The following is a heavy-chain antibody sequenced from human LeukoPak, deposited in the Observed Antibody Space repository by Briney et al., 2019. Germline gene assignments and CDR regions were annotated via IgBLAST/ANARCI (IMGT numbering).Heavy chain of an antibody. CDR1: GFTFSSFE. J-gene: IGHJ4*02. Sequence: GGSLRLSCAASGFTFSSFEMNWVRQPPGKGLEWVSYVSGNGDTKYYAESVRGRFTISRDNAKNSLYLQMNSLRAEDTAVYYCVSAYGGLLDYWGQGTLVTVSS. V-gene: IGHV3-48*03. CDR2: VSGNGDTK. CDR3: VSAYGGLLDY. D-gene: IGHD3-16*01.